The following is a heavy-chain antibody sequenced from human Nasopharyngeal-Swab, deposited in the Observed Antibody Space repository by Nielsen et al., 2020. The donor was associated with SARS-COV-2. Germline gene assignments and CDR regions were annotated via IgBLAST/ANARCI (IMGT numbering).Heavy chain of an antibody. CDR3: AKDRGGNSGTFDS. CDR1: GFTFTNHG. Sequence: GESLKISCAASGFTFTNHGMHWVSQAPGEGPEWVAFIAYDGTNEHYGDSVKGRFTISRDNSKNTVYLQMDSLRAEDTAVYYCAKDRGGNSGTFDSWGQGTLVTVSS. CDR2: IAYDGTNE. J-gene: IGHJ4*02. V-gene: IGHV3-30*18. D-gene: IGHD1-26*01.